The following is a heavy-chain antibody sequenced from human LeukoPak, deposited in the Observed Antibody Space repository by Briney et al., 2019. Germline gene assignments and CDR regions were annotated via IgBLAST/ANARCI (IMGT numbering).Heavy chain of an antibody. CDR1: GGSISSYY. J-gene: IGHJ6*02. Sequence: SETLSLTCTVSGGSISSYYRSWIRQPPGKGLEWIGYIYYSGSTNYNPSLKSRVTISVDTSKNQFSLKLSSVTAADTAVYYCARVGWFRDYYYGMDVWGQGTTVTVSS. CDR2: IYYSGST. D-gene: IGHD3-10*01. V-gene: IGHV4-59*08. CDR3: ARVGWFRDYYYGMDV.